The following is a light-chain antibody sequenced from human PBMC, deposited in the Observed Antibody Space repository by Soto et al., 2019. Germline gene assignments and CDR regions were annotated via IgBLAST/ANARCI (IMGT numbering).Light chain of an antibody. CDR3: QRFSRWPLA. J-gene: IGKJ4*01. V-gene: IGKV3-15*01. Sequence: ELVLTQSPAALSVSPGARAPLPCWGSQSVGSTLNWYQQKPGQAPRLLIYDTYIRATGIPARFSGSGSGTEFTLTIASLQSEDLGVYYCQRFSRWPLAFGGGTKVDI. CDR1: QSVGST. CDR2: DTY.